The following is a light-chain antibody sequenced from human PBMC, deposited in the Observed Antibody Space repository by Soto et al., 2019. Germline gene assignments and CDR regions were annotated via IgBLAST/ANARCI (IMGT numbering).Light chain of an antibody. CDR1: SSNIGSST. J-gene: IGLJ1*01. CDR2: SNN. Sequence: QSVLTQPPSASGTPGQRVTISCSGSSSNIGSSTVTWYQQLPGAAPTVLIHSNNQRPSGVPDRFSGSKSGTSASLAISGLQPDDEADYYCATWDDSLKCYVSGTGTKVTGL. CDR3: ATWDDSLKCYV. V-gene: IGLV1-44*01.